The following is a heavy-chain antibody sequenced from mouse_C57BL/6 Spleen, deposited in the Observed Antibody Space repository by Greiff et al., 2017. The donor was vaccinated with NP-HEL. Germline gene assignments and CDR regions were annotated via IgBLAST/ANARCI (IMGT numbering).Heavy chain of an antibody. CDR3: ARGSYYYGSSLDY. Sequence: QVHVKQPGAELVRPGSSVKLSCKASGYTFTSYWMDWVKQRPGQGLEWIGNIYPSDSETHYNQKFKDKATLTVDKSSSTAYMQLSSLTSEDSAVYYCARGSYYYGSSLDYWGQGTTLTVSS. V-gene: IGHV1-61*01. CDR2: IYPSDSET. CDR1: GYTFTSYW. J-gene: IGHJ2*01. D-gene: IGHD1-1*01.